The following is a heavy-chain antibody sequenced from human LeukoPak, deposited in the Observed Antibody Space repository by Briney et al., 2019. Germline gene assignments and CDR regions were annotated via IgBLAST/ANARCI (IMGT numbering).Heavy chain of an antibody. V-gene: IGHV3-21*01. D-gene: IGHD6-19*01. CDR2: ISSGNTYI. J-gene: IGHJ4*02. CDR3: AIAVASTQADY. CDR1: GFIFSSYS. Sequence: PGGSLRLSCAASGFIFSSYSMNWVRQAPGKGLEWVSSISSGRVSSISSGNTYIYYADSVKGRFTISRDNAKNSLYLQMNSLRAEDTAVYYCAIAVASTQADYWGQGTLVTVSS.